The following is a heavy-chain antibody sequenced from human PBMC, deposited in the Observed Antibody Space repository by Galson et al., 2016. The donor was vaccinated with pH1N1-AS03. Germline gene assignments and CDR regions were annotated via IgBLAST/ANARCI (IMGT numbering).Heavy chain of an antibody. CDR3: ARAFEEYLLRDYSSVFYS. J-gene: IGHJ5*02. Sequence: SVKVSCKASGYTFSNYGITWVRQAPGQGLQWMGWIKNNNDNTIYGQNFQGRVTLTTDPSTNTAYMELNNLRSDDTGVYYCARAFEEYLLRDYSSVFYSWGQWTLVTVSS. D-gene: IGHD2/OR15-2a*01. V-gene: IGHV1-18*01. CDR2: IKNNNDNT. CDR1: GYTFSNYG.